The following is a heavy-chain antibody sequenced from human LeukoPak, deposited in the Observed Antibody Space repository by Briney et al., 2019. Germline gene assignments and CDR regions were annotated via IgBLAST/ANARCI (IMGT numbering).Heavy chain of an antibody. V-gene: IGHV3-66*01. J-gene: IGHJ5*02. D-gene: IGHD3-9*01. Sequence: GGSLRLSCAASGFTVSSVYMSWVRQAPGKGLEWVAVIYSGGSITYADSVKGRFTISRDNSKNTLYLQMNRLRAEDTAVYYCAREGPPAYDISIGYCSGWFDPRGQGTLVTVSS. CDR1: GFTVSSVY. CDR3: AREGPPAYDISIGYCSGWFDP. CDR2: IYSGGSI.